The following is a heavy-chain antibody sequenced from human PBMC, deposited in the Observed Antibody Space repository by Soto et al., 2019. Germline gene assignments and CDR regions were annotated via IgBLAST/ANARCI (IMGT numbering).Heavy chain of an antibody. CDR2: ILPIFVTA. J-gene: IGHJ4*02. Sequence: QVQLVQSGAEVKKPGASVMVSCKASGYTFNNYVVNWVRQAPGQGLEWMGGILPIFVTANYAQKFQGRVTITADKSTSTAYMELTSLRSEDTAVYYCAGRCDSTTCLGHFDYWGQGTLVTVAS. V-gene: IGHV1-69*13. D-gene: IGHD2-2*01. CDR1: GYTFNNYV. CDR3: AGRCDSTTCLGHFDY.